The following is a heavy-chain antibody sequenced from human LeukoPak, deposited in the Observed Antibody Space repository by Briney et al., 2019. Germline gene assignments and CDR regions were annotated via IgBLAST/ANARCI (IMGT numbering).Heavy chain of an antibody. V-gene: IGHV3-23*01. Sequence: GGSLRLSCAASGFTFSSYAMSWVRQAPGKGLEWVSGISGSGGSTYYADSVKGGFTLTRDNSKKTLYLQMNSLRAEDTAVYYCAKDSKIVGPTFRSYHYMDVWGKGTTVTVSS. D-gene: IGHD1-26*01. CDR3: AKDSKIVGPTFRSYHYMDV. CDR2: ISGSGGST. J-gene: IGHJ6*03. CDR1: GFTFSSYA.